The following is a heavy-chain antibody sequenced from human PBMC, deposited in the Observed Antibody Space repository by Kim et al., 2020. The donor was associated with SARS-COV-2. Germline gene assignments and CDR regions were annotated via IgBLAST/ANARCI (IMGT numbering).Heavy chain of an antibody. V-gene: IGHV3-43*01. D-gene: IGHD2-21*02. J-gene: IGHJ4*02. Sequence: GGSLRLSCAASGFTFHNYAMHWVRQPPGKGLEWISLISSNGDITFYADSVRGRFTLSRDNSKNSLYLQMNSLRSEDTALYYCVKAYCGPDCFLGGDYWGQGILVSVSS. CDR3: VKAYCGPDCFLGGDY. CDR2: ISSNGDIT. CDR1: GFTFHNYA.